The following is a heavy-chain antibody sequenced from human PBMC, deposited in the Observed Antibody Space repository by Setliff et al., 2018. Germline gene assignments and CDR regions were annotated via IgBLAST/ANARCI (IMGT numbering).Heavy chain of an antibody. CDR2: VTIYNGNT. CDR1: GYTFNNYG. J-gene: IGHJ3*01. D-gene: IGHD2-15*01. CDR3: AISSLSICSGGTCPNAFDV. Sequence: GASVKVSCKASGYTFNNYGVAWVRQAPGQGLDWMGWVTIYNGNTKYAQDLQGGLTLTTDTSTSAAYMELRSLRSDDTAVYYCAISSLSICSGGTCPNAFDVWGQGTMVTVSS. V-gene: IGHV1-18*01.